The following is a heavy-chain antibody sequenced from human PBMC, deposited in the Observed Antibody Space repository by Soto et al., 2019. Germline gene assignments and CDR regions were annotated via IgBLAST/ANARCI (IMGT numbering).Heavy chain of an antibody. V-gene: IGHV4-4*02. Sequence: SETLSLTCAVSGGSFTSNNWWTWVRQPPGQGLEWIGEIYRTGSTNYSPSLKSRVTISLDKSENQFSLKVTSLTAADTAVYYCASRDPGTSVDYWGQGTLVTVSS. D-gene: IGHD1-7*01. J-gene: IGHJ4*02. CDR1: GGSFTSNNW. CDR3: ASRDPGTSVDY. CDR2: IYRTGST.